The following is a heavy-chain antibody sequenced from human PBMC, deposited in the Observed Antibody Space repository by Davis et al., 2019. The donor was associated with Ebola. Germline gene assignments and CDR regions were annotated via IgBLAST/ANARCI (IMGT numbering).Heavy chain of an antibody. V-gene: IGHV4-59*12. Sequence: GSLRLSCTVSGGPISSYYWSWIRQPPGKGLEWIGYIYYSGSTNYNPSLKSRVTISVDTSKNQFSLKLSSVTAADTAVYYCARGTIFGVVRMYYYGMDVWGQGTTVTVSS. J-gene: IGHJ6*02. CDR3: ARGTIFGVVRMYYYGMDV. D-gene: IGHD3-3*01. CDR2: IYYSGST. CDR1: GGPISSYY.